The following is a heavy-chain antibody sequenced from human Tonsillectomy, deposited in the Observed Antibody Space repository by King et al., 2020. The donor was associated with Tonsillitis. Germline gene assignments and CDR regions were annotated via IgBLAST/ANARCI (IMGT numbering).Heavy chain of an antibody. V-gene: IGHV3-15*01. CDR1: GFTFSNAW. CDR2: IKSKTDGGTT. J-gene: IGHJ4*02. D-gene: IGHD3-10*01. CDR3: TTDRDHYYGSGRLDH. Sequence: VQLVESGGGLVKPGGSLRLSCAVSGFTFSNAWMNWVRQAPGKGLEWVGRIKSKTDGGTTDYAAPVKGRFTMSRDDSKNMLYLQMNSLRTEDTAVYYCTTDRDHYYGSGRLDHWGQGTLVTVSS.